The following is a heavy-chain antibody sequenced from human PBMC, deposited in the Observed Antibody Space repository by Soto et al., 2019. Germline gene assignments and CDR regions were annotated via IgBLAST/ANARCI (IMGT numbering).Heavy chain of an antibody. Sequence: GESLKISCKGSGYNFTSYWIGWVRQMPGKGLEWMGIIYPGDSDTRYSPSFQGQVTISADKSISTAYLQWSSLKASDTAMYYCARLLPSSSSDSYYYGMDVWGQGTTVTVSS. CDR2: IYPGDSDT. CDR3: ARLLPSSSSDSYYYGMDV. D-gene: IGHD6-6*01. J-gene: IGHJ6*02. V-gene: IGHV5-51*01. CDR1: GYNFTSYW.